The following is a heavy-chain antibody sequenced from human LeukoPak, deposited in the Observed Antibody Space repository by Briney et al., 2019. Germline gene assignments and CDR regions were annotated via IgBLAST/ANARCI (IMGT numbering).Heavy chain of an antibody. D-gene: IGHD6-13*01. CDR3: ARDYSSSWSRNYYYGMDV. V-gene: IGHV4-4*02. CDR1: GGSISSSNW. CDR2: IYHSGST. J-gene: IGHJ6*02. Sequence: SGTLSLTCAVSGGSISSSNWWSWVRQPPGKGLEWIGEIYHSGSTNYNPSLKSRVTISVDKSKNQFSLKLSSVTAADTAVYYCARDYSSSWSRNYYYGMDVWGQGTTVTVSS.